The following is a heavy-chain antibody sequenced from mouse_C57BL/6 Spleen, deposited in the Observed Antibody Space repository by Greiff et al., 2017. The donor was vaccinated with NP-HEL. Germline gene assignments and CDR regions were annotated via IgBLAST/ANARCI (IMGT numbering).Heavy chain of an antibody. CDR1: GYTFTDYE. CDR3: TRKDYYGSSEGY. CDR2: IDPETGGT. D-gene: IGHD1-1*01. J-gene: IGHJ2*01. Sequence: QVQLQQSGAELVRPGASVTLSCKASGYTFTDYEMHWVKQTPVHGLEWIGAIDPETGGTAYNQKFKGKAILTADKSSSTAYMELRSLTSEDSAVYYCTRKDYYGSSEGYWGQGTTLTVSS. V-gene: IGHV1-15*01.